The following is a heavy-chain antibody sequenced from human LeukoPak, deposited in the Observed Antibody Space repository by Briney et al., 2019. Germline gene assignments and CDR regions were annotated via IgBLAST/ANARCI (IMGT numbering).Heavy chain of an antibody. CDR2: IKQDGSEK. CDR3: ARGQTTVTN. D-gene: IGHD4-17*01. V-gene: IGHV3-7*03. Sequence: GGSLRLSCAASGVTCSSDWMSWVRQAPGKGLEWVANIKQDGSEKYYLDSVKGRFTISRDNAKNSLYLQMNSLRAEDTAVYYCARGQTTVTNWGQGTLVTVSS. CDR1: GVTCSSDW. J-gene: IGHJ4*02.